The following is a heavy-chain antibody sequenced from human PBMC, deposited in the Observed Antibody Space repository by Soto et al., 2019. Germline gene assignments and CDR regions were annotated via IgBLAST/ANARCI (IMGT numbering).Heavy chain of an antibody. Sequence: QVQLQESGPGLVKPSQTLSLTCTVSGDSVSSSSYYWSWIRQHPGKGLEWIGYLHHSGTTYYNPSLKSRITLSVDTSKNQFSLRLSSVTAADTAVYYCASGLGYKAWGQGTLVTVSS. CDR2: LHHSGTT. V-gene: IGHV4-31*03. D-gene: IGHD5-12*01. CDR3: ASGLGYKA. J-gene: IGHJ5*02. CDR1: GDSVSSSSYY.